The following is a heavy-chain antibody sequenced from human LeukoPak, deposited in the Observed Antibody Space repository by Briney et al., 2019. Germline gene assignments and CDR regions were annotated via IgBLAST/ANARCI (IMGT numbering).Heavy chain of an antibody. Sequence: SETLSLTCAVYSGSFSGYYWSWIRQPPGKGLEWIGEINHSGSTNYNPSLKSRVTISQDTSKNQFSLRLSSVTAADTAVYYCAREDHVDYGDPGDDYWGQGTLVTVSS. J-gene: IGHJ4*02. CDR1: SGSFSGYY. V-gene: IGHV4-34*01. CDR3: AREDHVDYGDPGDDY. D-gene: IGHD4-17*01. CDR2: INHSGST.